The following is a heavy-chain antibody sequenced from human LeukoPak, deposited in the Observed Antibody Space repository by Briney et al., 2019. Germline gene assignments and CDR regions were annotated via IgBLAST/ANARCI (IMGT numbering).Heavy chain of an antibody. CDR2: IYTSGST. CDR3: ARVRGIAAATLYYYYYMDV. Sequence: SETLSLTCTVSGGSISSGSYYWSWIRQPAGKGLEWIGRIYTSGSTNYNPSLKSRVTISVDTSKNQFSLKLSSVTAADTAVYYCARVRGIAAATLYYYYYMDVWGKGTTVTVSS. CDR1: GGSISSGSYY. V-gene: IGHV4-61*02. J-gene: IGHJ6*03. D-gene: IGHD6-13*01.